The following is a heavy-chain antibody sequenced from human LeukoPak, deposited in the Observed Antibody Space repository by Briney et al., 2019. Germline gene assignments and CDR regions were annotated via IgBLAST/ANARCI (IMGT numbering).Heavy chain of an antibody. Sequence: PSETLSLTCTVSGGSISSYYWSWIRQPAGKGLEWIGRIYTSGSTNYNPSLKSRVTMSVDTSKNQFSLKLSSVTAADTAVYYCARDDPLRALVPAATWGQGTLVTVSS. CDR2: IYTSGST. CDR3: ARDDPLRALVPAAT. D-gene: IGHD2-2*01. V-gene: IGHV4-4*07. J-gene: IGHJ5*02. CDR1: GGSISSYY.